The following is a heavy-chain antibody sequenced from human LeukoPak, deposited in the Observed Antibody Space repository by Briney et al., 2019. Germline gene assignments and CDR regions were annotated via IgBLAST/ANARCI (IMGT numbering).Heavy chain of an antibody. CDR3: ARFPLPEVRGVMGGWFAP. D-gene: IGHD3-10*01. Sequence: SVKVSCKASGGTFSSYAISWVRQAPGQGLEWMGGIIPIFGTANYAQKLQGRVTITAGEYTSTAYMELSSLRSEDTAVYYCARFPLPEVRGVMGGWFAPWGQGTLVTVSS. V-gene: IGHV1-69*01. J-gene: IGHJ5*02. CDR1: GGTFSSYA. CDR2: IIPIFGTA.